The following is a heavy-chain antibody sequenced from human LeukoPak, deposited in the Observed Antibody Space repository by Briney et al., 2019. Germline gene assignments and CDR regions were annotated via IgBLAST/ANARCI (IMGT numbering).Heavy chain of an antibody. J-gene: IGHJ5*02. CDR3: ARDRSSGWYIWFDP. V-gene: IGHV4-34*01. Sequence: SETLSLTCAVYGGSFSGYYWSWIRQPPGKGLEWIGEINHSGSTHYNPSLRSRVTISVDTSKNQFSLNLSSVTAADTAVYYCARDRSSGWYIWFDPWGQGTLVTVSS. CDR1: GGSFSGYY. CDR2: INHSGST. D-gene: IGHD6-19*01.